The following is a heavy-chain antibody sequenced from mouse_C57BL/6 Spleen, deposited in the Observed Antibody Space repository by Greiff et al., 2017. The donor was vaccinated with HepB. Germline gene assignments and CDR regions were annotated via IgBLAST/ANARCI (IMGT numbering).Heavy chain of an antibody. D-gene: IGHD4-1*01. Sequence: QVQLKQPGAELVRPGSSVKLSCKASGYTFTSYWMDWVKQRPGQGLEWIGNIYPSDSETHYNQKFKDKATLTVDKSSSIAYMQLSSLTSEDSAVYYCAREELVWFAYWGQGTLVTVSA. V-gene: IGHV1-61*01. CDR1: GYTFTSYW. CDR3: AREELVWFAY. CDR2: IYPSDSET. J-gene: IGHJ3*01.